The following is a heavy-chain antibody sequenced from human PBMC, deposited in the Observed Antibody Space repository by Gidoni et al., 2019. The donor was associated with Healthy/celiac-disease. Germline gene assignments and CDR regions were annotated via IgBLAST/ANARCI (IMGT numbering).Heavy chain of an antibody. CDR3: AKDNAVAATGLDY. J-gene: IGHJ4*02. V-gene: IGHV3-30*18. Sequence: QVQLVESGGGVVQPGGSLRLSCAASGFTFSSYGMHWVRQAPGKGLEWVAVISYDGINKYYADSVKGRFTISRDNSKNTLYLQMNSLRAEDTAVYYCAKDNAVAATGLDYWGQGTLVTVSS. CDR2: ISYDGINK. CDR1: GFTFSSYG. D-gene: IGHD6-19*01.